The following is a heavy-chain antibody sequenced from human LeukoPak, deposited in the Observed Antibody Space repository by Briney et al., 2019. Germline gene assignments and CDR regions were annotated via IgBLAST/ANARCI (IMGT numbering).Heavy chain of an antibody. CDR3: ARQYCSSTSCKPYYYYGMDV. V-gene: IGHV4-39*01. J-gene: IGHJ6*02. CDR1: GGSISSSSYY. Sequence: SETLSLTCTVSGGSISSSSYYWDWIRQPPGKGLEWLGSIYYSGSTYNNPSLKSRVTISVDTSKNQFSLKLSSVTAADTAVYYCARQYCSSTSCKPYYYYGMDVWGQGTTVTVSS. CDR2: IYYSGST. D-gene: IGHD2-2*01.